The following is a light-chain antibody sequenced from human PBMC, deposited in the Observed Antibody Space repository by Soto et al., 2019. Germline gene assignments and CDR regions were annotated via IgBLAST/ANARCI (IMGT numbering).Light chain of an antibody. J-gene: IGKJ5*01. V-gene: IGKV3-11*01. CDR3: QQRSDSIT. CDR2: DES. Sequence: EIVLTQSPDTLSLSPGERATLSCWASHSVTTHLAWFQQRPGQNPRLLIYDESTRAPGIPARFSGRGSGVDFTLTISSLEPEDFAVYYRQQRSDSITFGQGTRLEI. CDR1: HSVTTH.